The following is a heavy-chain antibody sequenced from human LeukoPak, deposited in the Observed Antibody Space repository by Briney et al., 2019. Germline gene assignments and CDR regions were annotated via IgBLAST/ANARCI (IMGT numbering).Heavy chain of an antibody. V-gene: IGHV4-31*03. CDR3: ARHCSSTSCYRYVYYYYGMDV. D-gene: IGHD2-2*01. CDR1: GGSISSGGYY. CDR2: IYYSGST. Sequence: KASETLSLTCTVSGGSISSGGYYWSWIRQHPGKGLEWIGYIYYSGSTYYNPSLKSRVTISVDTSKNQFSLKLSSVTAADTAVYYCARHCSSTSCYRYVYYYYGMDVWGQGTTVTVSS. J-gene: IGHJ6*02.